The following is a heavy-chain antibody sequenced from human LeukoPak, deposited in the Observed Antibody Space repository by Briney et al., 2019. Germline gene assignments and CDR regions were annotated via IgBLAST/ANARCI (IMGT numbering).Heavy chain of an antibody. J-gene: IGHJ6*03. Sequence: GGSLRLSCAASGFTFSSYAMSWVRQAPGEGLEWVSAISGCVGSTYYADSVKGRFTISRDNSKNTLYLQMNSLRAEDTAVYYCVRRSGYDYKVYYYYMDVWGKGTTVTVSS. D-gene: IGHD5-12*01. CDR3: VRRSGYDYKVYYYYMDV. CDR2: ISGCVGST. CDR1: GFTFSSYA. V-gene: IGHV3-23*01.